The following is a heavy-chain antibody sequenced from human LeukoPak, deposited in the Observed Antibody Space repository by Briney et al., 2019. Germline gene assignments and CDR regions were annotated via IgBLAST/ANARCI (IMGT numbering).Heavy chain of an antibody. CDR1: GGSISSGSYY. J-gene: IGHJ5*02. CDR2: IYTSGST. Sequence: SETLSLTCTVSGGSISSGSYYWSWIRQPAVKGLEWIGRIYTSGSTNYNPSLKSRVTISVDTSKNQFSLKLSSVTAADTAVYYCARGYGYSSSWYGSDWFDPWGQGTLVTVSS. D-gene: IGHD6-13*01. V-gene: IGHV4-61*02. CDR3: ARGYGYSSSWYGSDWFDP.